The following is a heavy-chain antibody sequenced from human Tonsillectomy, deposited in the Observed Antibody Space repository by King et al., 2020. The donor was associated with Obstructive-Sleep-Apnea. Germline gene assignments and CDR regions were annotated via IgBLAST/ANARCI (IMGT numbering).Heavy chain of an antibody. CDR2: IYYSGST. CDR3: ARVHYYDTSGDYYYFDY. J-gene: IGHJ4*02. Sequence: VQLQESGPGLVKPSQTRSLTCTVSGDSINSGEDYWGWIRQPPGKGLEWIGYIYYSGSTYYSPSLKSRVTISVDTSKNQFSLRLTSLPAADTAVYYCARVHYYDTSGDYYYFDYWGQGTLVTVSS. V-gene: IGHV4-30-4*01. CDR1: GDSINSGEDY. D-gene: IGHD3-22*01.